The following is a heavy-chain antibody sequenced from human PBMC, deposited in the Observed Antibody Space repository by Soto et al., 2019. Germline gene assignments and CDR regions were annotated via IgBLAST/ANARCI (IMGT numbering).Heavy chain of an antibody. Sequence: QLQLQESGSGLVRSSQTLSLTCAVSGGSISSGGYSWRWIRQPPGKGPDWIGYMYHSGRTSYNPSLKSRVAISVARSKNQCSLNLISVTAADTAVYYCARGFDSYFYGLDVWGEVTTVIVSS. CDR3: ARGFDSYFYGLDV. V-gene: IGHV4-30-2*01. CDR2: MYHSGRT. CDR1: GGSISSGGYS. D-gene: IGHD3-9*01. J-gene: IGHJ6*04.